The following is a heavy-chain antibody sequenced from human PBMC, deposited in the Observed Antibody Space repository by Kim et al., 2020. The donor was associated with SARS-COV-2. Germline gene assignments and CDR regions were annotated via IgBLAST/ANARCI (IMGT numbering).Heavy chain of an antibody. CDR3: AKSSRITGGWFDP. Sequence: GGSLRLSCAASGFTFSSYAMSGVRQAPGKGLEWVSAISGSGGSTYYAASVKGRFTISRDNSKNTLYLQMNSLRAEDTAIYYCAKSSRITGGWFDPWGQGTLVTVSS. J-gene: IGHJ5*02. CDR2: ISGSGGST. V-gene: IGHV3-23*01. CDR1: GFTFSSYA. D-gene: IGHD3-10*01.